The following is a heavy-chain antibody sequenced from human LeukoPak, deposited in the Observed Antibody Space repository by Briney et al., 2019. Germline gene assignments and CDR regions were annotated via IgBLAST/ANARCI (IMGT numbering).Heavy chain of an antibody. CDR3: ARVKRISGYDLTGAFDI. Sequence: GASVKVSCKASGYTFTGYYMHWVRQAPGHGLEWMGWINPNSGGTNYAQKFQGRVTMTRDTSISTAYMELSRLRSDDTAVYYCARVKRISGYDLTGAFDIWGQGTMVTVSS. CDR1: GYTFTGYY. V-gene: IGHV1-2*02. D-gene: IGHD5-12*01. CDR2: INPNSGGT. J-gene: IGHJ3*02.